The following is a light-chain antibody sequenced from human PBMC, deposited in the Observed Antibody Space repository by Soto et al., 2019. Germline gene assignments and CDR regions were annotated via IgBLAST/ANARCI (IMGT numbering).Light chain of an antibody. J-gene: IGKJ3*01. CDR2: AAS. CDR3: QKSYVLPLA. V-gene: IGKV1-39*01. Sequence: IQMTQSPSSLSASVGDRVTITCRASQCIGSDLGWYQQKPGKAPKLLIYAASSLQSGVPSKFSGSGSGTDFTLTISSLQPEDFSTVFCQKSYVLPLAFGPGTKVDIK. CDR1: QCIGSD.